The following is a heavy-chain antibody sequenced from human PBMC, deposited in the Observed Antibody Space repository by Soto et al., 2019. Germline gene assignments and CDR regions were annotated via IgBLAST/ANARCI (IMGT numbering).Heavy chain of an antibody. CDR1: GGTFSSYA. Sequence: QVQLVQSGAEVKKPGSSVKVSCKASGGTFSSYAISWVRQAPGQGLEWMGGIIPIFGTANYAQKFQGRVTITADESTSTAYMELSSLRSEDTAVYYFARGPELTGTTNYYYGMDVWGQGTTVTVSS. V-gene: IGHV1-69*01. CDR3: ARGPELTGTTNYYYGMDV. CDR2: IIPIFGTA. D-gene: IGHD1-7*01. J-gene: IGHJ6*02.